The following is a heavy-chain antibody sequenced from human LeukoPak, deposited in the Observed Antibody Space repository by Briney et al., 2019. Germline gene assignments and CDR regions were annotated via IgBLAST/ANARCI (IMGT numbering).Heavy chain of an antibody. Sequence: PSETLSLTCTVSGGSINSDYWNWIRQPPGKGLEWIGYIYYSGSTNYNPSLKSRVTISVDTSKNQFSLKLSYVTAADTAVYYCARRLRITAGDSKGDAFDIWGQGTVVTVS. CDR2: IYYSGST. J-gene: IGHJ3*02. CDR3: ARRLRITAGDSKGDAFDI. D-gene: IGHD6-13*01. CDR1: GGSINSDY. V-gene: IGHV4-59*13.